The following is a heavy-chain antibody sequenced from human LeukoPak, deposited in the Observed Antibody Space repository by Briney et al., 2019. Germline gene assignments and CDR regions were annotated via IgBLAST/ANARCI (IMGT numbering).Heavy chain of an antibody. CDR1: GGSVGSGRYY. Sequence: SETLSLTCTVSGGSVGSGRYYWSWIRQPPGKGLEWIGYIYYSGSTNYNPSLKSRVTISVDTSKNQFSLKLSSVTAADTAVYYCAVLSSGWPYYFGYWGQGTLVTVSS. CDR3: AVLSSGWPYYFGY. V-gene: IGHV4-61*01. J-gene: IGHJ4*02. CDR2: IYYSGST. D-gene: IGHD6-19*01.